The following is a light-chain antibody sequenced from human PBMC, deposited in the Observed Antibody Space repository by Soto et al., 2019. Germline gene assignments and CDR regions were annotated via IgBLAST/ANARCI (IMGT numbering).Light chain of an antibody. CDR2: KAS. Sequence: IQMTQSPSTLSASLGDRVSINCRASQSISAWLAWYQQKPGKAPRLLIYKASTLEIGVPSRFSGSGSGTEFTLTISSLQPDDVATYYCQQYNDYSWTFGQGTKVDIK. CDR3: QQYNDYSWT. J-gene: IGKJ1*01. V-gene: IGKV1-5*03. CDR1: QSISAW.